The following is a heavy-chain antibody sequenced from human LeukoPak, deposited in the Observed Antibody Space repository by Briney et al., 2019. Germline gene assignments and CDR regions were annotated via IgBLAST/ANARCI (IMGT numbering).Heavy chain of an antibody. D-gene: IGHD2-15*01. Sequence: ASVKVSCKTSGYTFTGYYMHWVRQAPAQGLEWMGWINPNSGGTNYAQKFQGRVTMTRDTSISTAYMELSRLRSDDTAVYYCARLISAVSCSGGSCYSWFDPWGQGTLVTVSS. J-gene: IGHJ5*02. CDR1: GYTFTGYY. CDR3: ARLISAVSCSGGSCYSWFDP. V-gene: IGHV1-2*02. CDR2: INPNSGGT.